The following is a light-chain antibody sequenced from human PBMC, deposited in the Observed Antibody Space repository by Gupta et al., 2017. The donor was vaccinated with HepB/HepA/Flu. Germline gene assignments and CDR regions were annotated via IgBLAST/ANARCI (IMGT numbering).Light chain of an antibody. CDR1: SLRSYY. CDR3: NSRDSSGTGGV. J-gene: IGLJ1*01. Sequence: SSELTPDPAVSVALGQTVRITCQGDSLRSYYASWYQQKPGQAPVLVIYGKNNRPSGIPDRFSGSSSGNTASLTITGAQAEDEADYYCNSRDSSGTGGVFGTGTKVTVL. CDR2: GKN. V-gene: IGLV3-19*01.